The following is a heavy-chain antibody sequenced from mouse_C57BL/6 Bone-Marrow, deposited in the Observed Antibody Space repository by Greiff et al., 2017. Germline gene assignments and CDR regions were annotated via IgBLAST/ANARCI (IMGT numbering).Heavy chain of an antibody. D-gene: IGHD2-3*01. Sequence: VQLQQPGAELVKPGASVTLSCKASGYTFTSYWMHWVKQRPGQGLEWIGMIHPNSGSTNYNEKFKSKATLTVDKSSSTAYMQLSSLTSEDSAVYYCARGDLYDGYYVGFAYWGQGTLVTVSA. V-gene: IGHV1-64*01. J-gene: IGHJ3*01. CDR2: IHPNSGST. CDR3: ARGDLYDGYYVGFAY. CDR1: GYTFTSYW.